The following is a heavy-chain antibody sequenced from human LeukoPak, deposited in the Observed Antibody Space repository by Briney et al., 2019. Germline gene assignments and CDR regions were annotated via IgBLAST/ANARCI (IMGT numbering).Heavy chain of an antibody. V-gene: IGHV4-34*01. D-gene: IGHD5-18*01. CDR3: AREDGYSYGSKYYYYYIDV. Sequence: PSETLSLTCAVYGGSLSGYYWSWIRQPPGKGLGWIGEINHSGSTNYNPSLKSRVTISVDTSKNQFSLKLSSVTAADTAVYYCAREDGYSYGSKYYYYYIDVWGKGTTVTVSS. J-gene: IGHJ6*03. CDR2: INHSGST. CDR1: GGSLSGYY.